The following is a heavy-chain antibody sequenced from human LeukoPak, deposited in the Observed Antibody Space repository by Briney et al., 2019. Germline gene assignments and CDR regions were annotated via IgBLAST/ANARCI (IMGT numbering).Heavy chain of an antibody. D-gene: IGHD2-8*02. CDR3: ARDGGHSTDLDY. CDR1: GCTFSRHW. V-gene: IGHV3-7*01. CDR2: IKQDGSER. J-gene: IGHJ4*02. Sequence: PGGSLRLSCATSGCTFSRHWMTWVRQAPGKGPEWVANIKQDGSERYYVHSVKGRFTISRDNAKNSLYLQMNSLRAEDTAVYYCARDGGHSTDLDYWGQGILVTVSS.